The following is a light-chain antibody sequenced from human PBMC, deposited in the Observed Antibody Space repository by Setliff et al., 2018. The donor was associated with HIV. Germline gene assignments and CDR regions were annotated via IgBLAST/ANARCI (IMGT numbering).Light chain of an antibody. V-gene: IGLV1-44*01. CDR1: SSNSGVNV. Sequence: QSVLSQPPSASGTPGQRVTISCSGSSSNSGVNVVNWYQHLPGTSPKLLIYNNYQRPSGVPDRFSGSKSGSSGSLAISGLQSEDEADYYCAVWDNALKGYVFGTGTKGTVL. CDR3: AVWDNALKGYV. J-gene: IGLJ1*01. CDR2: NNY.